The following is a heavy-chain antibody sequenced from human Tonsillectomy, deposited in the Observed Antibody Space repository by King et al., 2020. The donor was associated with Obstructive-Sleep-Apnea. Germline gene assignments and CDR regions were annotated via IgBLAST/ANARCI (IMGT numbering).Heavy chain of an antibody. CDR2: NHYSGCT. CDR3: ARDIDNSGNGHFDI. CDR1: GDSISSGGYY. V-gene: IGHV4-31*03. Sequence: QLQESGPGLVKPSQTLSLTCTVSGDSISSGGYYWSWIRQHPGKGLEWIGYNHYSGCTYYNPSLKSRVSISLDTSKNQFSLTLSSVSAADTAVYYCARDIDNSGNGHFDIWGQGTMVTVSS. D-gene: IGHD5-12*01. J-gene: IGHJ3*02.